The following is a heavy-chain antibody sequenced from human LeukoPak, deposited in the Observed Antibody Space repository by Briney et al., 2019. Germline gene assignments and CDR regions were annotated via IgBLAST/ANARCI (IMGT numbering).Heavy chain of an antibody. D-gene: IGHD2-2*02. CDR2: ISYDGSNK. V-gene: IGHV3-30*18. J-gene: IGHJ4*02. Sequence: GGSLRLSCAASGFTFSSYGMRWVRQAPGKGLEWVAVISYDGSNKYYADSVKGRFTISRDNSKNTLYLQMNSLRAEDTAVYYCAKNTYYFDYWGQGTLVTVSS. CDR3: AKNTYYFDY. CDR1: GFTFSSYG.